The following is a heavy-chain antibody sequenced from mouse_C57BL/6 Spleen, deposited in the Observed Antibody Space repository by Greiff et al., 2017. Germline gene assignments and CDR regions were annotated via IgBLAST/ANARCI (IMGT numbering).Heavy chain of an antibody. CDR2: IYPSDSET. CDR3: ASQRGYWYFDV. J-gene: IGHJ1*03. V-gene: IGHV1-61*01. D-gene: IGHD1-1*02. Sequence: QVQLQQPGAELVRPGSSVKLSCKASGYTFTSDWMDWVKQRPGQGLEWIGNIYPSDSETHYNQKFKDKATLTVDKSSSTAYMQLSSLTSEDSAVYYCASQRGYWYFDVWGTVTTVTVAS. CDR1: GYTFTSDW.